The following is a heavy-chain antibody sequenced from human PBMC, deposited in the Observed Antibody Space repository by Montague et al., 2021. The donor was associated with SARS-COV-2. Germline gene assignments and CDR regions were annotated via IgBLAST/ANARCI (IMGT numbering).Heavy chain of an antibody. V-gene: IGHV4-59*08. Sequence: SETLSLTCTVSGGSISSYYWSWIRQPPGKGLEWIGYIYYSGSTNYNPSLKSRVTISVDTSKNQFSLKARSVTAADTAVYYCARRRERWSDAFDIWGQGTMVTVSS. CDR2: IYYSGST. D-gene: IGHD2-15*01. CDR1: GGSISSYY. J-gene: IGHJ3*02. CDR3: ARRRERWSDAFDI.